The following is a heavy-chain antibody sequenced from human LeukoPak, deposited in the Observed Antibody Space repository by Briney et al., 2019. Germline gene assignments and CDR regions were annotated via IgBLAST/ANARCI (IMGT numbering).Heavy chain of an antibody. V-gene: IGHV4-39*07. CDR1: GGSISSSSYY. J-gene: IGHJ4*02. Sequence: SETLSLTCTVSGGSISSSSYYWGWIRQPPGEGLEWIGSIYYSGSTYYNPSLKSRVTISVDTSKNQFSLKLSSVTAADTAVYYCARDRGDYYDSSGYCDYWGQGTLVTVSS. CDR2: IYYSGST. CDR3: ARDRGDYYDSSGYCDY. D-gene: IGHD3-22*01.